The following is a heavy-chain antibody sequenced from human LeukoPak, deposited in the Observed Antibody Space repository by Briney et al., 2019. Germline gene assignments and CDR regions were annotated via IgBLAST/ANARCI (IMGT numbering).Heavy chain of an antibody. J-gene: IGHJ5*02. CDR1: GFTFSSYW. CDR2: INHSGST. CDR3: ARVGKQWLVLRGWFDP. V-gene: IGHV4-34*01. D-gene: IGHD6-19*01. Sequence: GSLRLSCAASGFTFSSYWMSWIRQPPGKGLEWIGEINHSGSTNYNPSLKSRVTISVDTSKNQFSLKLSSVTAADTAVYYCARVGKQWLVLRGWFDPWGQGTLVTVSS.